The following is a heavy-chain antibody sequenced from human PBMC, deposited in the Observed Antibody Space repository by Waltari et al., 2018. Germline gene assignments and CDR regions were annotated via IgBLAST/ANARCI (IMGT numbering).Heavy chain of an antibody. D-gene: IGHD3-10*01. CDR3: ARIAPYGNNAFDI. CDR2: IYYSGST. CDR1: GDSVSDKNYY. V-gene: IGHV4-39*01. J-gene: IGHJ3*02. Sequence: QLQLQESGPGLVKPSETLSLTCSVSGDSVSDKNYYGGWIRQPPGKGLEWIGNIYYSGSTYYNPSLKSRVTISADTSKNQFSLELTSVTAADTAVYFCARIAPYGNNAFDIWGQGTVVTVSS.